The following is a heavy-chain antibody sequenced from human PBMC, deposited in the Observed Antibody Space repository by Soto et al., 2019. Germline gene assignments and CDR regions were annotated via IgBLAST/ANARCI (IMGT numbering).Heavy chain of an antibody. V-gene: IGHV4-61*01. Sequence: SDTLTLTGTVSGGSVSSGSYYWSWIRQPPAKGLEWIRYIYYSGSTNYNPSLKSRVTISVDTSKNQFSLKLSSVTAADTAVYYCARGRYYYDSSGYRTPPLWAYWGQGTLVTVSS. CDR1: GGSVSSGSYY. CDR3: ARGRYYYDSSGYRTPPLWAY. J-gene: IGHJ4*02. D-gene: IGHD3-22*01. CDR2: IYYSGST.